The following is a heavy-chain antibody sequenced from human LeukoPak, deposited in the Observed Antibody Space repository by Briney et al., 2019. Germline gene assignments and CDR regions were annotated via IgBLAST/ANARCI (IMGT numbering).Heavy chain of an antibody. Sequence: GGSLRLSCAASGFTFSSYSMNWVRQAPGKGLEWVSSVSSDGSYIHYADSLKGRFTISRDNAKNSLFLQMDSLRAEDTAVYYCARDQRTGNYHYYYYMDVWGKGTTVTVSS. CDR1: GFTFSSYS. D-gene: IGHD3-10*01. CDR2: VSSDGSYI. J-gene: IGHJ6*03. CDR3: ARDQRTGNYHYYYYMDV. V-gene: IGHV3-21*01.